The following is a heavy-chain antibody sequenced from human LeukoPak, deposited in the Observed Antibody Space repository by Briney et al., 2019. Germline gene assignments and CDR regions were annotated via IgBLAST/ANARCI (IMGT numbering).Heavy chain of an antibody. CDR1: GFTFSSYA. D-gene: IGHD3-10*01. CDR3: AKAPDYYGSGSTFDY. CDR2: ISGSGGST. Sequence: GGSPRLSCAASGFTFSSYAMSWVRQAPGKGLEWVSAISGSGGSTYYADSVKGRFTISRDNSKNTLYLQMNSLRAEDTAVYYCAKAPDYYGSGSTFDYWGQGTLVTVSS. V-gene: IGHV3-23*01. J-gene: IGHJ4*02.